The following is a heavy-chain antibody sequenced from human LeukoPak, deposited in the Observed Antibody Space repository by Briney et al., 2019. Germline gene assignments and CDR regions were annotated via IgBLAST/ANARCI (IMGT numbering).Heavy chain of an antibody. CDR1: GGSISSHY. CDR3: ARALRILTGYYGSARSDAFDI. CDR2: IYYTGST. V-gene: IGHV4-59*11. J-gene: IGHJ3*02. Sequence: SETLSLTCTVSGGSISSHYWSWIRQPPGKGLEWIGYIYYTGSTNYNPSLKSRVTISVDTSKNQFSLKLSSVTAADTAVYYCARALRILTGYYGSARSDAFDIWGQGTKVTVSS. D-gene: IGHD3-9*01.